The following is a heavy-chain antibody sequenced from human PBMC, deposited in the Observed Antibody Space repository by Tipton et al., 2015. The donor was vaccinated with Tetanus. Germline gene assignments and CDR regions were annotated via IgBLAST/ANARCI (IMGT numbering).Heavy chain of an antibody. CDR2: IRQDGDEK. J-gene: IGHJ4*02. Sequence: SLRLSCVPSGFTFSSYGMHWVRQAPGKGLERVANIRQDGDEKNYVDSVKGRFTISRDNTKSSVHLQMNSLREDDTAVYYCVRGYSGDAFWDQGPRVTVSS. D-gene: IGHD2-15*01. V-gene: IGHV3-7*04. CDR3: VRGYSGDAF. CDR1: GFTFSSYG.